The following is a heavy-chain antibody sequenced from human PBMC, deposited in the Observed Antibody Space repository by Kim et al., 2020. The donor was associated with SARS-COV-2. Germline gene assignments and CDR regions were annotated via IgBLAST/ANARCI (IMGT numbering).Heavy chain of an antibody. V-gene: IGHV4-59*01. Sequence: YSGSTNSNPTLKSRVTISVDTSKNQFSLKLSSVTAADTAVYYCARDLALWSQGTLVTVSS. CDR3: ARDLAL. J-gene: IGHJ4*02. CDR2: YSGST.